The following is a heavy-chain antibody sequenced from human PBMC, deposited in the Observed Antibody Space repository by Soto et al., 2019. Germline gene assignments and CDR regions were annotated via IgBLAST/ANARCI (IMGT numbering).Heavy chain of an antibody. D-gene: IGHD1-1*01. Sequence: EVQLVESGGGLVQPGGSLRLSCAASGFDFSNSWIHWVRQGPGKGLVWVSHINSDGSGTTYADSVKGRFTISRDNAKNTVYLQMNSLRAENTAVYYCAKGTGYAIDVWGQGTRVTVSS. V-gene: IGHV3-74*01. CDR1: GFDFSNSW. CDR2: INSDGSGT. J-gene: IGHJ6*02. CDR3: AKGTGYAIDV.